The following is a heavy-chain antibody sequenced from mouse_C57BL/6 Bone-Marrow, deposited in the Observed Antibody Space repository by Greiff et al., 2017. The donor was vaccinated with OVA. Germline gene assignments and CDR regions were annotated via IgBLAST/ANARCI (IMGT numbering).Heavy chain of an antibody. Sequence: VKLQQSGAELARPGASVKLSCKASGYTFTSYGISWVKQRTGQGLEWIGEIYPRSGNTYYNEKFKGKATLTADKSSSTAYMELRSLTSEDSAVYFCARDGSRRRHYFDYWGQGTTLTVSS. CDR2: IYPRSGNT. J-gene: IGHJ2*01. D-gene: IGHD1-1*01. CDR3: ARDGSRRRHYFDY. CDR1: GYTFTSYG. V-gene: IGHV1-81*01.